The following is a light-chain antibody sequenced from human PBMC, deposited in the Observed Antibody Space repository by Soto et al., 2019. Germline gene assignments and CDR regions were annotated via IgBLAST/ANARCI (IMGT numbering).Light chain of an antibody. Sequence: DIMMTQSPEYLAVSLGERATINCRSSQSILYSSNNKNLIAWYQQKPGQPPKLLIYWASTRQSGVPDRFSGSGSGRDFTLTISSLQAEDVAVYYCQQYYSPPRYTYGQGTRPGIK. CDR2: WAS. V-gene: IGKV4-1*01. J-gene: IGKJ2*01. CDR3: QQYYSPPRYT. CDR1: QSILYSSNNKNL.